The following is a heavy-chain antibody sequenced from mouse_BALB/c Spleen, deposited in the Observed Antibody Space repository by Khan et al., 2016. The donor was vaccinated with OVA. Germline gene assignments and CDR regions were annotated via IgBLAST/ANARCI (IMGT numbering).Heavy chain of an antibody. CDR3: ARRGLRWDFDY. CDR1: GYTFINYW. CDR2: INPSTGYT. Sequence: VQLTESGAELAKPGASVKMSCKASGYTFINYWILWVKQRPGQGLEWIGYINPSTGYTEYNQNFKDKATLTADKSSSTAYMQLSSLTSEDSAVYYCARRGLRWDFDYWGQGTTLTVSS. J-gene: IGHJ2*01. V-gene: IGHV1-7*01. D-gene: IGHD1-1*01.